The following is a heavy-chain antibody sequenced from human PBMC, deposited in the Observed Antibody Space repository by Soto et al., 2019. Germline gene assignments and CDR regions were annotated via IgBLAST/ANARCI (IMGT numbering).Heavy chain of an antibody. CDR1: GFTFGGYA. J-gene: IGHJ4*02. V-gene: IGHV3-49*03. CDR2: IRTKAFGGTP. CDR3: TRESYDHPPNDY. Sequence: PGGSLRLSCTASGFTFGGYAMTWFRQAPGKGLEWVGFIRTKAFGGTPEYAASVKGRFTISRDDSRNIAYLQMNSLKTEDTAVYYCTRESYDHPPNDYWDQRTLVTVSS. D-gene: IGHD5-12*01.